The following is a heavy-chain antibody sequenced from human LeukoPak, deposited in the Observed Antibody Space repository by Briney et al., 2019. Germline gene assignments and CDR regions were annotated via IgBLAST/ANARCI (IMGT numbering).Heavy chain of an antibody. Sequence: ASVKVSCKASGYTFTGYYMHWVRQAPGQGLEWMGWINPNSGGTNYAQKFQGWVTMTRDTSISTAYMELSRLRSDDTAVYYCARTPNDYSNYPPLYYFDYRGQGTLVTVSS. J-gene: IGHJ4*02. V-gene: IGHV1-2*04. CDR3: ARTPNDYSNYPPLYYFDY. D-gene: IGHD4-11*01. CDR1: GYTFTGYY. CDR2: INPNSGGT.